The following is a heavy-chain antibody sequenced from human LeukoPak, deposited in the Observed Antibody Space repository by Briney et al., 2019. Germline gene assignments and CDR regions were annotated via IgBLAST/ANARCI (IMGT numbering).Heavy chain of an antibody. CDR2: IWYDGSNK. CDR1: GFTFSSYG. Sequence: GRSLRLSCAASGFTFSSYGMHWVRQAPGKGLEWVAVIWYDGSNKYYADSVKGRFTISRDNSKNTLYLQMNSLRAEDTAMYYCAKEGLTGDYFDYWGQGTLVTVSS. CDR3: AKEGLTGDYFDY. D-gene: IGHD7-27*01. V-gene: IGHV3-33*06. J-gene: IGHJ4*02.